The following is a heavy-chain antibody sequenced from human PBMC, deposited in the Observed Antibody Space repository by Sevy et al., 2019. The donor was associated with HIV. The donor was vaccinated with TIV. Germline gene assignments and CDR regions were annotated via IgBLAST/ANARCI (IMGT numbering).Heavy chain of an antibody. Sequence: GGYLRLSCAASGFTFSKYSMSWVRQPPGKGLEWVSTLSFGCGEIKYADSVKGRFTISIDNSKSSGYLQMNNLRPEDTAVYYCAREGWTKPHDYWGQGTLVTVSS. J-gene: IGHJ4*02. V-gene: IGHV3-23*01. CDR2: LSFGCGEI. D-gene: IGHD2-15*01. CDR3: AREGWTKPHDY. CDR1: GFTFSKYS.